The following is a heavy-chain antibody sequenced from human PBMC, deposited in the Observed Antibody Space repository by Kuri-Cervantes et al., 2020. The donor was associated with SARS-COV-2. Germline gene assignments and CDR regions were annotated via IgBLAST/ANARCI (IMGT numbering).Heavy chain of an antibody. V-gene: IGHV3-30-3*01. Sequence: GGSLRLSCAASGFTFSSYAMHWVRQAPGKGLEWLAVISYDGSNKYYADSVKGRFTISRDNSKNTLYLQMNSLRAEDTAVYYCVIVDTAMVGFGDYWGQGTLVTVSS. CDR2: ISYDGSNK. J-gene: IGHJ4*02. CDR1: GFTFSSYA. CDR3: VIVDTAMVGFGDY. D-gene: IGHD5-18*01.